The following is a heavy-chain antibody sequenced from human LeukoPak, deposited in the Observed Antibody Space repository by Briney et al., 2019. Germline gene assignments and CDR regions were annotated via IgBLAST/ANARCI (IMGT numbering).Heavy chain of an antibody. J-gene: IGHJ4*02. CDR2: IRKEDGSDK. CDR1: GFTFSKYW. CDR3: ASEGDYQFGYVL. Sequence: GSLRLSCAASGFTFSKYWMSWVRQAPGKGLEWVANIRKEDGSDKNYVESVKGRFTISRDNAKKSVYLQMNSLRVEDTAVYYCASEGDYQFGYVLWGQGALVTVSS. D-gene: IGHD4-17*01. V-gene: IGHV3-7*01.